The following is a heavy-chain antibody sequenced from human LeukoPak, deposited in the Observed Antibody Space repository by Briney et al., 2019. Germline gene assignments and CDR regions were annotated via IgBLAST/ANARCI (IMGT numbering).Heavy chain of an antibody. Sequence: ASVKVSCKASGYTFTSYDINWVRQATGQGLEWMGWMNPNSGNTGYAQKFQGRVTMTRDTSTSTVYMELSSLRSEDTAVYYCARDASDVLLWFGESRDNWFDPWGQGTLVTVSS. CDR2: MNPNSGNT. CDR3: ARDASDVLLWFGESRDNWFDP. V-gene: IGHV1-8*02. CDR1: GYTFTSYD. J-gene: IGHJ5*02. D-gene: IGHD3-10*01.